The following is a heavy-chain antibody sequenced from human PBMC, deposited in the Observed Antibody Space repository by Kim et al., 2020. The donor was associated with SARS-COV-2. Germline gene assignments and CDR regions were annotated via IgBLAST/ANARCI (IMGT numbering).Heavy chain of an antibody. D-gene: IGHD3-22*01. J-gene: IGHJ3*01. CDR1: GDSVSRNNAA. V-gene: IGHV6-1*01. CDR3: AREVNNVFGV. Sequence: SQTLSLTCAIPGDSVSRNNAAWNWIRQSPSRGLEWLGRTYYTSNWYNDYAVFVKSRISINPDTSKNRCSLQLNSVTPEDTAVYYCAREVNNVFGVWGQGTMVTISS. CDR2: TYYTSNWYN.